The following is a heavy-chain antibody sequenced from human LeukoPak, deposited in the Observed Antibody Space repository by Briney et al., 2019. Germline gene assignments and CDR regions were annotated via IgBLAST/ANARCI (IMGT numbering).Heavy chain of an antibody. CDR1: GYTFTGYY. CDR2: INPNSGGT. D-gene: IGHD3-10*01. J-gene: IGHJ4*02. Sequence: ASVKVSCKASGYTFTGYYMHWVRQAPGQGLERMGWINPNSGGTNYAQKFQGRVTMTRDTSISTAYMELSRLRSDDTAVYYCAQFDYYGSGSSHGYWGQGTLVTVSS. CDR3: AQFDYYGSGSSHGY. V-gene: IGHV1-2*02.